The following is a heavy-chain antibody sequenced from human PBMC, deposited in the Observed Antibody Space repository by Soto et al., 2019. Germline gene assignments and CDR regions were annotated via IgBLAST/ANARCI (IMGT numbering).Heavy chain of an antibody. CDR1: GFTFSSYW. CDR2: IKQAGSEK. J-gene: IGHJ6*02. Sequence: EVQLVESGGGLVQPGGSLRLSCAASGFTFSSYWMSWVRQAPGKGLEWVANIKQAGSEKHSVDSVKGRFTISRDNAKNSLYLQMNNLRAEDTAMYYCAREGTIGSPDGLDVWGQGTTVTVSS. CDR3: AREGTIGSPDGLDV. D-gene: IGHD1-1*01. V-gene: IGHV3-7*03.